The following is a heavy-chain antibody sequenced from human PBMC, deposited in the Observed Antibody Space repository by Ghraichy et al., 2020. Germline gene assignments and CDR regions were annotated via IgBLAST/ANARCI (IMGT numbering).Heavy chain of an antibody. CDR1: GGSISSYY. Sequence: SETLSLTCTVSGGSISSYYWSWIRQPPGKGLEWIGYIYYSGSTNYNPSLKSRVTISVDTSKNQFSLKLSSVTAADTAVYYCARSLGIAAAGYYYYYGMDVWGQGTTVTVSS. V-gene: IGHV4-59*01. CDR3: ARSLGIAAAGYYYYYGMDV. D-gene: IGHD6-13*01. J-gene: IGHJ6*02. CDR2: IYYSGST.